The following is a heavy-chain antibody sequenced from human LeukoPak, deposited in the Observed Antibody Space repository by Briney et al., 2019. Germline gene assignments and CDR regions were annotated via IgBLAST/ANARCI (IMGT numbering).Heavy chain of an antibody. CDR2: IISSGYTI. Sequence: GGSLRLSCGASGFTFSNYDVNWVRQAPGKGLEWVSYIISSGYTIYYADSVKGRFTISRDNARNSLFLQMNTLRAEDTAVYLCARDFDFWSGGGGLDVWGQGTTVIVSS. CDR3: ARDFDFWSGGGGLDV. CDR1: GFTFSNYD. V-gene: IGHV3-48*03. J-gene: IGHJ6*02. D-gene: IGHD3-3*01.